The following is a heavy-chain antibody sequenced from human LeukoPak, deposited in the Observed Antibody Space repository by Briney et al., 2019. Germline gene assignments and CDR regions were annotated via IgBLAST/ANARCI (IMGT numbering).Heavy chain of an antibody. CDR3: AREAHSSSNNPPLTTNWFDP. Sequence: PSETLSLTCTVSGGSISSGSYYWSWIRQPAGKGLEWIGRIYTSGCTNYNPSLKSRVTISVDTSKNQFSLKLSSVTAADTAVYYCAREAHSSSNNPPLTTNWFDPWGQGTLVTVSS. V-gene: IGHV4-61*02. D-gene: IGHD6-13*01. CDR2: IYTSGCT. CDR1: GGSISSGSYY. J-gene: IGHJ5*02.